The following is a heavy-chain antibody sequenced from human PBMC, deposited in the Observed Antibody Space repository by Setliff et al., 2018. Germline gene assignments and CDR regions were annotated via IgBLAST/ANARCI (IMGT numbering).Heavy chain of an antibody. J-gene: IGHJ4*02. V-gene: IGHV1-2*04. D-gene: IGHD5-12*01. CDR2: INPNSGGT. CDR1: GYTFTGYY. Sequence: ASVKVSCKASGYTFTGYYMHWVRQAPGQGLEWMGWINPNSGGTNYAQKFQGWVTMTRDTSISTAYMELSRLRSDDTAVYYCARSGGLREYYFDYWGQGTLVTVSS. CDR3: ARSGGLREYYFDY.